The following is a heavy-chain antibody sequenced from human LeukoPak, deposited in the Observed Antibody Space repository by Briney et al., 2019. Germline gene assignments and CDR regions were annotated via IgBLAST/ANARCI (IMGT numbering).Heavy chain of an antibody. CDR1: GYTFTAYY. J-gene: IGHJ5*02. V-gene: IGHV1-2*02. D-gene: IGHD5-18*01. CDR3: ASGYSYGYRGFNWFDP. Sequence: ASVKVSCKASGYTFTAYYMHWVRQAPGQGVEWMGWLNPNSGGINYAQKFQGRVTMTTDTSISTAYMELSRLRSDDTAVYYCASGYSYGYRGFNWFDPWGQETLVTVSS. CDR2: LNPNSGGI.